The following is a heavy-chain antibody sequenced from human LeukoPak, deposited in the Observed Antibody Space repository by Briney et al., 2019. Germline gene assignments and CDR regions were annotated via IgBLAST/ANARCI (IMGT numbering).Heavy chain of an antibody. CDR2: FNPEDGET. D-gene: IGHD3-9*01. J-gene: IGHJ6*02. CDR3: ATPFYDILTGPLAGMDV. CDR1: GYTLTELS. Sequence: ASVKVSCKVSGYTLTELSMHWVRQAPGKGREWMGRFNPEDGETIYAQQSEGRDNMTEDTCTDTAYMELSSLRSEDTAVYYCATPFYDILTGPLAGMDVWGQGTTVTVSS. V-gene: IGHV1-24*01.